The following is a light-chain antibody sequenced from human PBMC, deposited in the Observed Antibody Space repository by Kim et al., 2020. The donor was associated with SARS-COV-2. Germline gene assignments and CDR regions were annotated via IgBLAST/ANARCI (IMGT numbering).Light chain of an antibody. V-gene: IGKV3-15*01. J-gene: IGKJ1*01. CDR1: QSVSSN. CDR2: GTS. Sequence: EIVMTQSPATLSVSPGERATLSCRASQSVSSNLAWYQQKPGQAPRLLIHGTSTRATGVPRFSGSGSGTEFTLTISSLQSEDFAVYYCHQYNSWPETFGQGTKVDIK. CDR3: HQYNSWPET.